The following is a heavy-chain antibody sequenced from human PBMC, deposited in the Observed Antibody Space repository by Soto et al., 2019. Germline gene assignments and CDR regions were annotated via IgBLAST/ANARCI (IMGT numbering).Heavy chain of an antibody. CDR1: GYTFTSYD. Sequence: ASVKVSCKASGYTFTSYDINWVRQATGQGLEWMGWMNPNSGNTGYAQKFQGRVTMTRNTSISTACMELSSLRSEDTAVYYCAAGTSRSSADKPYYFDYWGQGTLVTVSS. V-gene: IGHV1-8*01. J-gene: IGHJ4*02. CDR3: AAGTSRSSADKPYYFDY. D-gene: IGHD6-13*01. CDR2: MNPNSGNT.